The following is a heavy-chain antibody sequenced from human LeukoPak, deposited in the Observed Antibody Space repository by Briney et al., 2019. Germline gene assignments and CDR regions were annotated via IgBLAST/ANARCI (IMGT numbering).Heavy chain of an antibody. J-gene: IGHJ4*02. D-gene: IGHD6-19*01. CDR1: GGSISSGGYS. CDR3: AGADIAVAGFSCY. Sequence: PSETLSLTCAVSGGSISSGGYSWSWIRQPPGKGLEWIGYIYHSGSTYYNPSLKSRVTISVDRSKDQFSLKLSSVTAADTAVYYCAGADIAVAGFSCYWGQGTLVTVSS. CDR2: IYHSGST. V-gene: IGHV4-30-2*01.